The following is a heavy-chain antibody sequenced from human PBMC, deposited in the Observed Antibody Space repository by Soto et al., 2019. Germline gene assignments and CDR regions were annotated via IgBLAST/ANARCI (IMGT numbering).Heavy chain of an antibody. V-gene: IGHV1-18*01. CDR1: GYTFTCYG. CDR3: ARESAAVVDY. J-gene: IGHJ4*02. CDR2: ISAYNGNT. Sequence: EASVKVSCKASGYTFTCYGICWVRQAPGQGLEWMGWISAYNGNTNYAQKLQGRVTMTTDTSTSTAYMELRSLRSDDTAVYYCARESAAVVDYWGQGTLVTVSS. D-gene: IGHD6-13*01.